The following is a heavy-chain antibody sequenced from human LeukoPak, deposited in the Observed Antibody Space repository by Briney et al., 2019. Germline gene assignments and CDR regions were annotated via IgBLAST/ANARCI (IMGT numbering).Heavy chain of an antibody. D-gene: IGHD3-10*01. CDR2: IIPIFGTA. J-gene: IGHJ4*02. Sequence: ASVKVSCKASGGTFSSYAISWVRQAPGQGLEWMGRIIPIFGTADYAQKFQGRVTITADKSTSTAYMELSSLRSEDTAVYYCARVARHGTAGVRGVMPYDYWGQGTLVTVSS. V-gene: IGHV1-69*06. CDR1: GGTFSSYA. CDR3: ARVARHGTAGVRGVMPYDY.